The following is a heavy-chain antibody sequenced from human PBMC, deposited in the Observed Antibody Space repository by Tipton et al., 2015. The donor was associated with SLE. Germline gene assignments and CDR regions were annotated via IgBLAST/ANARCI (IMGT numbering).Heavy chain of an antibody. D-gene: IGHD4-17*01. V-gene: IGHV4-34*01. Sequence: TLSLTCAVYGGSFSGYYFSWVRQPPGKGVGWIGEINHSGSTNYNPSLKSRVTISVDTSKNQFSLKLTSLTAADTAVYYCARGLYGDEPGYWGQGTLVTVSS. CDR1: GGSFSGYY. J-gene: IGHJ4*02. CDR3: ARGLYGDEPGY. CDR2: INHSGST.